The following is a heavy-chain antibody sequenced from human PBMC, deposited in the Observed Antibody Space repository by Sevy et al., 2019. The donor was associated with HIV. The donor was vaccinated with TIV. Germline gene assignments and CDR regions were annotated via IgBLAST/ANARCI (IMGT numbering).Heavy chain of an antibody. J-gene: IGHJ4*02. CDR3: ARDFCSGGSCYSAFVY. Sequence: ASVKVSCKASGYTFNNYIMYWVRQAPGQSLECVGWVNTRTGDTKYSQKFQGRVSISSDTSASTTCMEFNTLGSEDTAVYYCARDFCSGGSCYSAFVYWGQGTLVTVSS. CDR2: VNTRTGDT. D-gene: IGHD2-15*01. V-gene: IGHV1-3*04. CDR1: GYTFNNYI.